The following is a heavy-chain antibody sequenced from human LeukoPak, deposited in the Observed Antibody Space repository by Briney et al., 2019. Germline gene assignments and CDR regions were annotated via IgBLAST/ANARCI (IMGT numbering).Heavy chain of an antibody. CDR2: ISGSGGST. J-gene: IGHJ4*02. Sequence: GGSLRLSCAASGFTFSTYGMTWVRQAPGKGPEWVSSISGSGGSTYYADSVKGRFTISRDNSKNTLYLQMNSLRGEDTAVYYCAKDAGGYIDYWGQGTLVTVAS. V-gene: IGHV3-23*01. D-gene: IGHD3-16*01. CDR3: AKDAGGYIDY. CDR1: GFTFSTYG.